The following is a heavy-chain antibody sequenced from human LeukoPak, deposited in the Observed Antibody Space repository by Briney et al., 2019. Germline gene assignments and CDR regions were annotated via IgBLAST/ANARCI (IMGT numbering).Heavy chain of an antibody. V-gene: IGHV3-74*01. D-gene: IGHD3-9*01. CDR3: TRDLMDYDVSTGLHHYYMDV. Sequence: GGSLRLSCAASGFTFSSYWMHWVRQAPGKGLVWVSRINTDGSSTSYADSVKGRFTISRGNAKNTLYLQMNTLRVEDTAVYYCTRDLMDYDVSTGLHHYYMDVWGQGTTVTVSS. J-gene: IGHJ6*02. CDR2: INTDGSST. CDR1: GFTFSSYW.